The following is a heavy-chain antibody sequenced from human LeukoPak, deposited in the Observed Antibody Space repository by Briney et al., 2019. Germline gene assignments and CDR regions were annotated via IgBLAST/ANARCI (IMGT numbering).Heavy chain of an antibody. CDR2: ISGSGGNT. Sequence: GGSLRLSCAASGFTFSSYAMSWVRQAPGKGLEWVSAISGSGGNTYYADSVKGHFTISRDNSKNTLYLQMNSLRAEDTALYYCAKCVNYGNYYYYYYMDVWGKGTTVTVSS. V-gene: IGHV3-23*01. D-gene: IGHD4/OR15-4a*01. CDR3: AKCVNYGNYYYYYYMDV. CDR1: GFTFSSYA. J-gene: IGHJ6*03.